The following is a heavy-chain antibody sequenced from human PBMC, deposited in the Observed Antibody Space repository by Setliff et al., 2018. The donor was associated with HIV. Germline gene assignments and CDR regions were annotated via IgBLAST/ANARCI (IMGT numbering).Heavy chain of an antibody. J-gene: IGHJ4*02. D-gene: IGHD1-1*01. CDR3: ASQLEHPYYFDY. CDR2: IIPILGIA. Sequence: GASVKVSCKASGGTFSSYAISWVRQAPGQGLEWMGGIIPILGIANYARKFQGRVTITTDESTSTAYMELSSLRSEDTAVYYCASQLEHPYYFDYWGQGTLVTVS. V-gene: IGHV1-69*10. CDR1: GGTFSSYA.